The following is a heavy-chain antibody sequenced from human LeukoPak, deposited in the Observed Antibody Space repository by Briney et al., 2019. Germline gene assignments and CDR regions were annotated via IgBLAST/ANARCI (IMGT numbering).Heavy chain of an antibody. CDR1: GGSISSSFYH. V-gene: IGHV4-39*07. D-gene: IGHD5-18*01. CDR2: IYYSGST. CDR3: ARDAAEYSYGFDP. J-gene: IGHJ5*02. Sequence: SETLSLTCTVSGGSISSSFYHWGWIRQPPGTGLERIGSIYYSGSTIYNPSLKSRVTISVDTSKNQFSLKLSAVTAADTAVYYCARDAAEYSYGFDPWCQGTLVTVSS.